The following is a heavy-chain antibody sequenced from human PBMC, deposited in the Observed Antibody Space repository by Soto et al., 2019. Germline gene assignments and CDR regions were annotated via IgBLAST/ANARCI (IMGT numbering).Heavy chain of an antibody. V-gene: IGHV1-69*06. CDR3: ARDYYDSSGYSTNAFDI. D-gene: IGHD3-22*01. J-gene: IGHJ3*02. Sequence: SVKVSCKASGYTFTSYGISWVRQAPGQGLEWMGGIIAIIGTANYAQKFQGRVTMTADKSTSTAYMELSSLRSEDTAVYYCARDYYDSSGYSTNAFDIWGQGTMVTVSS. CDR2: IIAIIGTA. CDR1: GYTFTSYG.